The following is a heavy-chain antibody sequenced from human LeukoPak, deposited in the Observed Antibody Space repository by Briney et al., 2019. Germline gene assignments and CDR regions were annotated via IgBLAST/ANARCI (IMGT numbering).Heavy chain of an antibody. CDR3: AKDRGVFGVAYSLDY. CDR2: ISWNSGSI. D-gene: IGHD3-3*01. CDR1: GFTFDDYA. Sequence: GGSLRLSCAASGFTFDDYAMHWVRHAPGKGLEWVSGISWNSGSIGYADSVKGRFTVSRDLSKHTLYLQMNSLRAEDTAVYYCAKDRGVFGVAYSLDYWGQGTLVTVSS. V-gene: IGHV3-9*01. J-gene: IGHJ4*02.